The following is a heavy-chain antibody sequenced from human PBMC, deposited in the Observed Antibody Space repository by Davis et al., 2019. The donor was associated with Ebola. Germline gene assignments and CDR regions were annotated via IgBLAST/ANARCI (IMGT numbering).Heavy chain of an antibody. J-gene: IGHJ6*02. CDR3: TRDRGFYYGMDV. Sequence: GESLKISCTASGFTFGDYAMSWVRQAPGKGLEWVGFIRSKAYGGTTEYAASVKGRFTISRDDSKSIAYLQMNSLKTEDTAVYYCTRDRGFYYGMDVWGQGTTVTVSS. CDR2: IRSKAYGGTT. CDR1: GFTFGDYA. V-gene: IGHV3-49*04.